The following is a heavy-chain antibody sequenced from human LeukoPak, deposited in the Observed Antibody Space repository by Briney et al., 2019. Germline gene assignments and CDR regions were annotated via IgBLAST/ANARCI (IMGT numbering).Heavy chain of an antibody. CDR3: ARPTYSSRWYYAFDI. CDR2: ISYSGST. Sequence: PSETLSLTCTVSGGSISSYYWSWIRQPPGKGLEWIGYISYSGSTNYNPSLKSRVTISVDTSKNQFSLKLSSVTAADTAVYYCARPTYSSRWYYAFDIWGQGTMVTVSS. V-gene: IGHV4-59*01. J-gene: IGHJ3*02. D-gene: IGHD6-13*01. CDR1: GGSISSYY.